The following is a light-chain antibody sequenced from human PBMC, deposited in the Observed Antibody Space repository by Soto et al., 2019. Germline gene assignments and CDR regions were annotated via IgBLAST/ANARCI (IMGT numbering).Light chain of an antibody. V-gene: IGLV2-8*01. Sequence: QSALTQPPSASGSPGQSVTISCTGTSSDVGGYNYVSWYQQHPGKAPTLMIYEVSKRPSGVPDRFAGSKSGNTASLTVSGLQDEDEADYYCSSYAASKNLVFGGGTKLTVL. CDR3: SSYAASKNLV. J-gene: IGLJ2*01. CDR1: SSDVGGYNY. CDR2: EVS.